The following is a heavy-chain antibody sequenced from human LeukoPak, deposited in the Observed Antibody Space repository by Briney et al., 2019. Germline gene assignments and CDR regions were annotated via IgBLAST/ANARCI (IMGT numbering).Heavy chain of an antibody. CDR3: ARDLGASYGMDV. V-gene: IGHV1-18*01. CDR2: ISAHNGNT. Sequence: ASVKVSCKASGYTFTSYGTNWVRQAPGQGLEWMGWISAHNGNTNYAQKFHGRVTMTTDTSTSTAYMELRSLRSDDTAVYYCARDLGASYGMDVWGQGTTVIVSS. J-gene: IGHJ6*02. CDR1: GYTFTSYG. D-gene: IGHD3-16*01.